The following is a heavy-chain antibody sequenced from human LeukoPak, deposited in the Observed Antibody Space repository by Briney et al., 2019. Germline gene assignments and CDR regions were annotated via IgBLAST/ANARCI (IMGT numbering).Heavy chain of an antibody. CDR3: ARASRCSGGSCYPFYYYYYGMDV. CDR2: IYYSGST. Sequence: PSETLSLTCTVSGGSISSYYWSWIRQPPGKGLEWIGYIYYSGSTNYNPSLKSRVTISVDTSKNQFSLKLSSVTAADTAVYYCARASRCSGGSCYPFYYYYYGMDVWGQGTTVTVSS. V-gene: IGHV4-59*12. J-gene: IGHJ6*02. CDR1: GGSISSYY. D-gene: IGHD2-15*01.